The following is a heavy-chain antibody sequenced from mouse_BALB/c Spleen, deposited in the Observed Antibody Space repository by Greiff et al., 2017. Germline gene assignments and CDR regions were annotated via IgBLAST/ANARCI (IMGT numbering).Heavy chain of an antibody. V-gene: IGHV14-4*02. CDR3: TAVEPHDYAMDY. CDR2: IDPENGDT. J-gene: IGHJ4*01. CDR1: GFNIKDYY. Sequence: VQLQQSGAELVRSGASVKLSCTASGFNIKDYYMHWVKQRPEQGLEWIGWIDPENGDTEYAPKFQGKATMTADTSSNTAYLQLSSLTSEDTAVYYCTAVEPHDYAMDYWGQGTSVTVSS.